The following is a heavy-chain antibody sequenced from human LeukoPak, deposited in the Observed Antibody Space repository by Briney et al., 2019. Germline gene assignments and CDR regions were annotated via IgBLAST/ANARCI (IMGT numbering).Heavy chain of an antibody. CDR3: ARDPYCSSTSCEAF. D-gene: IGHD2-2*01. J-gene: IGHJ4*02. CDR2: IIPMFGTA. Sequence: SSVKVSCKASGGTFSSYAISWVRQAPGEGLEWMGGIIPMFGTANYAQKFQGRVTITADESTSTAYMQLSSLRCEDTAVYYCARDPYCSSTSCEAFWGQGTVVTVSS. CDR1: GGTFSSYA. V-gene: IGHV1-69*13.